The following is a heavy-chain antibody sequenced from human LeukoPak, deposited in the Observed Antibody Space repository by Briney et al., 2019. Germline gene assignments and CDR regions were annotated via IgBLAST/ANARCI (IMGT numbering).Heavy chain of an antibody. CDR2: ISSSGSTI. D-gene: IGHD3-22*01. CDR1: GFTFSSYE. V-gene: IGHV3-48*03. Sequence: GGSLRLSCAASGFTFSSYEMNWVRQAPGKGLEWVSYISSSGSTIYYADSVKGRFTISRDNAKNSLYLQMNSLRAEDTAVYYCAREYYDSSGYYYFDYWGQGTLVTVSS. CDR3: AREYYDSSGYYYFDY. J-gene: IGHJ4*02.